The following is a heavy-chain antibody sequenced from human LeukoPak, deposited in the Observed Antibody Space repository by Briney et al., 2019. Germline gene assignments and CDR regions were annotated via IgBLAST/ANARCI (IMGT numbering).Heavy chain of an antibody. V-gene: IGHV3-33*01. CDR2: IWYDGSNK. CDR3: AREYCGGDCEAGYYYYGMDV. Sequence: GGSLRLSCAASGLTFRSYDMHWVRQAPGKGLEWVAVIWYDGSNKYYGDSVEGRFTISRDNSKNTLYLQMNSLRAEDTAVYYCAREYCGGDCEAGYYYYGMDVWGQGTTVTVSS. CDR1: GLTFRSYD. D-gene: IGHD2-21*02. J-gene: IGHJ6*02.